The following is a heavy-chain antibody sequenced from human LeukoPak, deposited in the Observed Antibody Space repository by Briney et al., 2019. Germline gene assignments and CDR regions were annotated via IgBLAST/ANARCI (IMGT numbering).Heavy chain of an antibody. V-gene: IGHV3-21*01. D-gene: IGHD3-3*01. CDR2: ISSSSSYI. J-gene: IGHJ4*02. CDR1: GFTFSSYG. Sequence: GGSLRLSCAASGFTFSSYGMRWVRQAPGKGLEWVSSISSSSSYIYYADSVKGRFTISRDNAKNSLYLQMNSLRAEDTAVYYCARALSIDDDFWSGYNDYWGQGTLVTVSS. CDR3: ARALSIDDDFWSGYNDY.